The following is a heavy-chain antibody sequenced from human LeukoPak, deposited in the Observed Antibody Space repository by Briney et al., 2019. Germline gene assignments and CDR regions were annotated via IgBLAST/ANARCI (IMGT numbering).Heavy chain of an antibody. V-gene: IGHV4-4*02. D-gene: IGHD5/OR15-5a*01. J-gene: IGHJ3*02. CDR2: INHSGST. CDR1: GGSVTSTNW. Sequence: SETLSLTCDVSGGSVTSTNWWTWFRQPPGKGLEWIGEINHSGSTKYNPSLKSRITISVDASKKQFSLKLRSVTAADTAVYYCARGSTVHSHGFDIWGQGTIVTVSS. CDR3: ARGSTVHSHGFDI.